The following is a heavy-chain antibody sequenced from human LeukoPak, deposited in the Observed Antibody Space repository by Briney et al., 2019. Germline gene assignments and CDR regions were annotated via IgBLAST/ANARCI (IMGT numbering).Heavy chain of an antibody. CDR1: GYTFTSYG. V-gene: IGHV1-18*01. J-gene: IGHJ1*01. CDR2: VSAYNGNT. CDR3: ARDRVQFLGWLSSEYFQH. Sequence: ASVKVSCKASGYTFTSYGISWVRQAPGQGLEWMGWVSAYNGNTNYAQKLQGRVTMTTDTSTSTAYMELRSLRSDDTAVYYCARDRVQFLGWLSSEYFQHWGQGTLVTVSS. D-gene: IGHD3-3*01.